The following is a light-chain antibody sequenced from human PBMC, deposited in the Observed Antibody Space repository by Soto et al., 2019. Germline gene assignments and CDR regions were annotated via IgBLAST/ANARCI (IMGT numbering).Light chain of an antibody. CDR1: SSDIGSYNL. J-gene: IGLJ2*01. CDR3: CLYASSSTFI. CDR2: EAT. V-gene: IGLV2-23*02. Sequence: QSALTQPASVSGSPGQSITISCTGTSSDIGSYNLVSWYQQHPGKAPKLMIYEATKRPSGVSNRFSGSKSGNTASLTISGLQSEDEADYYCCLYASSSTFIFGGGTKVTVL.